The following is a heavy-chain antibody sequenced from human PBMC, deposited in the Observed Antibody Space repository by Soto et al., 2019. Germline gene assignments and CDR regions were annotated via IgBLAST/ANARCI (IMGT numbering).Heavy chain of an antibody. CDR2: ISSSSTYI. CDR1: GFTFITYS. V-gene: IGHV3-21*01. J-gene: IGHJ4*02. CDR3: LIAVAGSFAPDY. D-gene: IGHD6-19*01. Sequence: WVSLSLSCASSGFTFITYSMNWVRQAPGKGLEWVSHISSSSTYIYYADSVKGRFTISRDNAKNSLYLQMNSLRAEDTAVYYCLIAVAGSFAPDYWGQGTLVTVSS.